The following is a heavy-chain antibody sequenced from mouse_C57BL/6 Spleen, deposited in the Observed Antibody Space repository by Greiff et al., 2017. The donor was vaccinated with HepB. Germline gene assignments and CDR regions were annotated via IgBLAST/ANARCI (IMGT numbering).Heavy chain of an antibody. J-gene: IGHJ1*03. CDR2: ISDGGSYT. V-gene: IGHV5-4*03. Sequence: EVMLVESGGGLVKPGGSLKLSCAASGFTFSSYAMSWVRQTPEKRLEWVATISDGGSYTYYPDNVKGRFTISRDNAKNNLYLQMSHLKSEDTAMYYCARASLITTVVDPWYFDVWGTGTTVTVSS. CDR1: GFTFSSYA. D-gene: IGHD1-1*01. CDR3: ARASLITTVVDPWYFDV.